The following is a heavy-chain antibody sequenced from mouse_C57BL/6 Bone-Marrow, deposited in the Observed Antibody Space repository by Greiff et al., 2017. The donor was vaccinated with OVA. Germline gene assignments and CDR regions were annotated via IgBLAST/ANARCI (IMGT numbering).Heavy chain of an antibody. Sequence: VQLQQSGAELVRPGASVTLSCKASGYTFTDYEMHWVKQTPVHGLEWIGAIDPETGGTAYNQKFKGKAILTADKSSSTAYMELRSLTSEDSAVYYCTRNCGSSYFDYWGQGTTLTVSS. CDR1: GYTFTDYE. J-gene: IGHJ2*01. V-gene: IGHV1-15*01. CDR2: IDPETGGT. D-gene: IGHD1-1*01. CDR3: TRNCGSSYFDY.